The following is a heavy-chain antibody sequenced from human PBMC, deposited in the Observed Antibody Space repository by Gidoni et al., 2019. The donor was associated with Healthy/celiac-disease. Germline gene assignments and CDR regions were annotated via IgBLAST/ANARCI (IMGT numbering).Heavy chain of an antibody. D-gene: IGHD3-10*01. Sequence: EVQLVESGGGLVQPGGSLRLSCAASGFTCSNYAMSWVRQAPGKGLGWVSSISGSGGSTFYADSVKSRFTISRDNSKNTLYVQMNSLRAEDTAVYYCAKVGGSSYYYGSGSYVDSWGQGTLVTVSS. CDR1: GFTCSNYA. CDR2: ISGSGGST. CDR3: AKVGGSSYYYGSGSYVDS. V-gene: IGHV3-23*04. J-gene: IGHJ5*01.